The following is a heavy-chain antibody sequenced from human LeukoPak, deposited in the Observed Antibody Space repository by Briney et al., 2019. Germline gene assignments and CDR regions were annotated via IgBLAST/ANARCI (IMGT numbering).Heavy chain of an antibody. CDR1: GGSFSGYY. D-gene: IGHD1-26*01. CDR2: INHSGST. J-gene: IGHJ4*02. V-gene: IGHV4-34*01. CDR3: ARGWGIVGAQSGFDY. Sequence: PSETLSLTCAVYGGSFSGYYWSWIRQPPGKGLEWIGEINHSGSTNYNPSLKSRVTISVDTSKNQFSLKLSSVTAADTAVYYCARGWGIVGAQSGFDYWGQGTLVTVSS.